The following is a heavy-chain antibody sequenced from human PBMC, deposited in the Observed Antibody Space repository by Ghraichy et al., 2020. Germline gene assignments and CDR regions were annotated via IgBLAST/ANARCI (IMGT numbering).Heavy chain of an antibody. D-gene: IGHD6-13*01. CDR2: ISGSSRYT. CDR1: GFSFSDFY. V-gene: IGHV3-11*06. J-gene: IGHJ5*02. CDR3: ASSSSWANWFDP. Sequence: LSLTCAASGFSFSDFYMNWIRQAPGKGLELISYISGSSRYTNYADSVKGRFIISRDNAKNSLYLQMNSLRVEDTAVYYCASSSSWANWFDPWGQGTLVTVSS.